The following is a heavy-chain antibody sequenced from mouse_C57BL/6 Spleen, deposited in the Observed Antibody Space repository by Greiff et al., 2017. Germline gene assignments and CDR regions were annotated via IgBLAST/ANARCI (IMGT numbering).Heavy chain of an antibody. V-gene: IGHV1-7*01. CDR2: INPSSGYT. CDR3: ARRYYDFPYYFDY. CDR1: GYTFTSYW. Sequence: VKLMESGAKLAKPGASVKLSCKASGYTFTSYWMHWVKQRPGQGLEWIGYINPSSGYTQYNQKFQNKATLTADKSSSTAYMQLSRLTYEDYSVYYCARRYYDFPYYFDYWGQGTTLTVSS. J-gene: IGHJ2*01. D-gene: IGHD2-4*01.